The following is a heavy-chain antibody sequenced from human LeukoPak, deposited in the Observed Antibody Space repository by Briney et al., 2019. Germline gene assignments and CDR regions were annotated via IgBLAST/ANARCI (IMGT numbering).Heavy chain of an antibody. J-gene: IGHJ4*02. D-gene: IGHD2-2*01. CDR1: GFTFSSYA. CDR3: ARGPGYCSSTSCSGGIVY. Sequence: GRSLRLSCAASGFTFSSYAMHWVRQAPGKGLEWVAVISYDGSNKYYADSVKGRFTISRDNSKNTLYLQMNSLRAEDTAVYYCARGPGYCSSTSCSGGIVYWVQGTLVSVSS. V-gene: IGHV3-30-3*01. CDR2: ISYDGSNK.